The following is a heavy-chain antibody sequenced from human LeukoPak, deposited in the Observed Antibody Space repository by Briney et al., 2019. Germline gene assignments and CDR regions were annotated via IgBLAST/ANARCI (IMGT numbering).Heavy chain of an antibody. CDR3: ARAGSSGNSGNDDALDI. J-gene: IGHJ3*02. Sequence: SVKVSCKASGGTFSSYAISWVRQAPGQGLEWMGGIIPIFGTANYAQKFQGRVTITTDESTSTAYMELSSLRSEDTAVYYCARAGSSGNSGNDDALDIWGQGTMVTVSS. CDR1: GGTFSSYA. V-gene: IGHV1-69*05. D-gene: IGHD3-22*01. CDR2: IIPIFGTA.